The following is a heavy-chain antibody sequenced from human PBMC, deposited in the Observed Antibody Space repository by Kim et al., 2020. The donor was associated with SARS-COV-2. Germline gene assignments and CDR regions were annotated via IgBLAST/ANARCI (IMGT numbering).Heavy chain of an antibody. CDR3: ARERGEYYFDY. D-gene: IGHD3-16*01. CDR2: T. Sequence: TNYANSVKGRFTISRDNSRNTLFLQMGDLRADDMAVYYCARERGEYYFDYWGQGTLVTVSS. V-gene: IGHV3-64*01. J-gene: IGHJ4*02.